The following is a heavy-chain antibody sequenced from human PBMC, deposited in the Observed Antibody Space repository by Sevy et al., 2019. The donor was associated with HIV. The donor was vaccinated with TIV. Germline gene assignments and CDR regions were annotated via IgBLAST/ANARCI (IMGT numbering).Heavy chain of an antibody. J-gene: IGHJ3*02. CDR1: GGSISSGGYS. V-gene: IGHV4-30-2*01. CDR2: IYHSGSI. D-gene: IGHD5-18*01. CDR3: YGYSYVNDAFDI. Sequence: SETLSLTCAVSGGSISSGGYSWSWIRQPPGKGLEWIGYIYHSGSIYYNPSLKSRVTISVDRSKNQFSLKLSSVTAADTAVYYCYGYSYVNDAFDIWGQGTMVTVSS.